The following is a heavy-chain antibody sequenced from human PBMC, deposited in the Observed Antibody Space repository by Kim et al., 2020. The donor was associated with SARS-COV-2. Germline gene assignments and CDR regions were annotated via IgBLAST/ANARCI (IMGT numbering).Heavy chain of an antibody. D-gene: IGHD1-1*01. J-gene: IGHJ4*02. CDR2: ISYDGSNK. CDR1: GFIFSSYG. V-gene: IGHV3-33*05. CDR3: ARDRGGGTDE. Sequence: GGSLRLSCAASGFIFSSYGMHWVRQAPGKGLEWVAVISYDGSNKYYADSVKGRFTISRDNSKNTLYLQMNSLRVEDTAVYYCARDRGGGTDEWGQGTLVTVSS.